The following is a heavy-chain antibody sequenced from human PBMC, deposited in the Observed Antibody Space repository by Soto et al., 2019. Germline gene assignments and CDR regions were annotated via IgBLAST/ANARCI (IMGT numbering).Heavy chain of an antibody. D-gene: IGHD3-22*01. Sequence: SETLSLTCAVSGGSISSSNWWSWVRQPPGKGLEWIGEIYHSGSTNYNPSLKSRVTISVDKSKNQFSLKLSSVTAADTAVYYCASAGYYDSSGYYYKRRYFDYWGQGTLVTVS. CDR1: GGSISSSNW. CDR2: IYHSGST. J-gene: IGHJ4*02. CDR3: ASAGYYDSSGYYYKRRYFDY. V-gene: IGHV4-4*02.